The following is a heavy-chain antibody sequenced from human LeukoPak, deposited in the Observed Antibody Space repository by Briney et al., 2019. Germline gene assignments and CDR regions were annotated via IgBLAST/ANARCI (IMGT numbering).Heavy chain of an antibody. D-gene: IGHD3-10*01. J-gene: IGHJ5*02. CDR3: ARDDYRGVTNFDP. CDR2: ISYSGST. CDR1: GGSISPYF. Sequence: PSETLSLTCTVSGGSISPYFWSWIRQPPGKGLEWIGYISYSGSTNYNPSLKSRVTISVDTSKNQFSLQLSSVTAADTAVYYCARDDYRGVTNFDPWGQGTLVTVSS. V-gene: IGHV4-59*01.